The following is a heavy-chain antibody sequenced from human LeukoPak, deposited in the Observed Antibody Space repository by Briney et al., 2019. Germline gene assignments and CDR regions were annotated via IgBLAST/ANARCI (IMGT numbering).Heavy chain of an antibody. CDR1: AHSFNDYY. J-gene: IGHJ4*02. D-gene: IGHD3-22*01. Sequence: ASVKVSCKASAHSFNDYYMYWVRQAPGQGLEWMGWISPKTGGTNYARRFQGRVTMTRDTTASTVYMELSRLRSDDTAVYYCARSTYYYDSSGYYFYYFDYWGQGTLVTVSS. CDR2: ISPKTGGT. V-gene: IGHV1-2*02. CDR3: ARSTYYYDSSGYYFYYFDY.